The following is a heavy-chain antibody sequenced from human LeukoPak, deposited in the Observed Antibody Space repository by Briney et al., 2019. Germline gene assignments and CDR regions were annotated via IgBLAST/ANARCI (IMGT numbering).Heavy chain of an antibody. J-gene: IGHJ6*04. Sequence: ASVKVSCKASGYTFTDYYIHWVRPAPGQGLEWMGWINPNSGGTNYVQKFQGRVTMTRDTSISTAYMELSRLRSDDTAVYYCARGGVVVPAASDVWGKGTTVTVSS. CDR1: GYTFTDYY. CDR2: INPNSGGT. CDR3: ARGGVVVPAASDV. D-gene: IGHD2-2*01. V-gene: IGHV1-2*02.